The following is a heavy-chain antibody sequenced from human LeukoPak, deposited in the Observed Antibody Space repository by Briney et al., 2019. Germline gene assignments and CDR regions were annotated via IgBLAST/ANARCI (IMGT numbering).Heavy chain of an antibody. V-gene: IGHV3-74*01. J-gene: IGHJ4*02. CDR3: AGTWAFDY. CDR1: GFTFSNDW. Sequence: PGGSLRLSCAVSGFTFSNDWMHWVRQAPGKGLVWVSRISGDGTTTNYADSVKGRFTISRDNAKNTLYLQMDSLRAEDTAVYYCAGTWAFDYWGQGTLVTVSS. D-gene: IGHD1-26*01. CDR2: ISGDGTTT.